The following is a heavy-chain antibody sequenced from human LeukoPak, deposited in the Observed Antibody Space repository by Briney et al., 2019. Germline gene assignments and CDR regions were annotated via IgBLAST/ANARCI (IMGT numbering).Heavy chain of an antibody. CDR2: ISGSGGST. CDR1: GFTFSSYA. D-gene: IGHD3-22*01. V-gene: IGHV3-23*01. J-gene: IGHJ4*02. Sequence: GGSLRLSCAASGFTFSSYAMSWVRQAPGKGLEWVSAISGSGGSTYYADSVKGRLTISRDNSKNTLYLQMNSLRAEDTAVNYCAKADYYDSSNYFDYWGQGTLVTVSS. CDR3: AKADYYDSSNYFDY.